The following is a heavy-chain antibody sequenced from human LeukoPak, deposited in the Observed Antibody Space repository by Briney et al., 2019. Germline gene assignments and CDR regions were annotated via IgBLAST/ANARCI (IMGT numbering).Heavy chain of an antibody. J-gene: IGHJ4*02. D-gene: IGHD2-2*02. CDR2: INQDGSEK. Sequence: GGSLRLSCAASGFTFSGDWMGWVRQAPGKGLEWVAHINQDGSEKYYVDSVTGRFSISRDNAKNSLYLQMNSLRADDTAIYYCVRSASYNFDYWGQGTLVIVSS. CDR3: VRSASYNFDY. V-gene: IGHV3-7*01. CDR1: GFTFSGDW.